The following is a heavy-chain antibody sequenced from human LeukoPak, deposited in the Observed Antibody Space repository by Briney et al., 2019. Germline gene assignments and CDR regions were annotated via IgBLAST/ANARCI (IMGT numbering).Heavy chain of an antibody. CDR2: ISSSGSTI. CDR3: AKLKDIVVVPAAHFDY. D-gene: IGHD2-2*01. Sequence: PGGSLRLSCAASGFTFSDYYMTWIRQAPGKGLEWVSYISSSGSTIYYADSVKGRFTISRDNSKNTLYLQMNSLRAEDTAVYYCAKLKDIVVVPAAHFDYWGQGTLVTVSS. CDR1: GFTFSDYY. V-gene: IGHV3-11*01. J-gene: IGHJ4*02.